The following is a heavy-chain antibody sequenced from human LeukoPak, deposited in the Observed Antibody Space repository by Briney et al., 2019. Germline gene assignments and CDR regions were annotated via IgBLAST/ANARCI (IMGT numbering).Heavy chain of an antibody. Sequence: SQTLSLTCTVSGGSITSGSYYWSWIRQPAGKGLEWIGRIYTSGSTNYNPSLESRLTISADTSKNQFPLKVRSVTAADTAVYYCARDWGFQWLDPWGQGTLVTVSS. J-gene: IGHJ5*02. V-gene: IGHV4-61*02. CDR1: GGSITSGSYY. CDR2: IYTSGST. CDR3: ARDWGFQWLDP. D-gene: IGHD3-16*01.